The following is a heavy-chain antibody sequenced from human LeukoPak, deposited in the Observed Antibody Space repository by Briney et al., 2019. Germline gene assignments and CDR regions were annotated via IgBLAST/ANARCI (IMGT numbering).Heavy chain of an antibody. J-gene: IGHJ4*02. CDR2: ISSSSSYI. CDR3: ASVGFYDYVWGSYRRFDY. V-gene: IGHV3-21*01. Sequence: GGSLRLSCAASGFSFSSYGMHWVRQAPGKGLEWVSSISSSSSYIYYADSVKGRFTISRDNAKNSLYLQMNSLRAEDTAVYYCASVGFYDYVWGSYRRFDYWGQGTLVTVSS. CDR1: GFSFSSYG. D-gene: IGHD3-16*02.